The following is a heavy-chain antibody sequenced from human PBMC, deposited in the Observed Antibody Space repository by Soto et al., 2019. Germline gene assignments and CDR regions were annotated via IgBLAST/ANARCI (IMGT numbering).Heavy chain of an antibody. V-gene: IGHV4-39*01. J-gene: IGHJ6*03. CDR3: ARSDLGYCSGGSCYSGHYYYYMDV. CDR1: GGSISSSSYY. CDR2: IYYSGST. D-gene: IGHD2-15*01. Sequence: SETLSLTCTVSGGSISSSSYYWGWIRQPPGKGLEWIGSIYYSGSTYYNPSLKSRVTISVDTSKNRFSLKLSSVTAADTAVYYCARSDLGYCSGGSCYSGHYYYYMDVWGKGTTVTVSS.